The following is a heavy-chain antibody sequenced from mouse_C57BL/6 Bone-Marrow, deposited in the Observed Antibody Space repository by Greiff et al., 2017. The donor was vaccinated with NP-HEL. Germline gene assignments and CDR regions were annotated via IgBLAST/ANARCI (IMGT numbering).Heavy chain of an antibody. CDR3: ARFTRYYGSSYDY. Sequence: VQLKQSGPELVKPGDSVKISCKASGYSFTGYFMNWVMQSHGKSLEWIGRINPYNGDTFYNQKFKGKATLTVDKSSSTAHMELRSLTSEDSAVYYCARFTRYYGSSYDYWGQGTTLTVSS. D-gene: IGHD1-1*01. V-gene: IGHV1-20*01. J-gene: IGHJ2*01. CDR2: INPYNGDT. CDR1: GYSFTGYF.